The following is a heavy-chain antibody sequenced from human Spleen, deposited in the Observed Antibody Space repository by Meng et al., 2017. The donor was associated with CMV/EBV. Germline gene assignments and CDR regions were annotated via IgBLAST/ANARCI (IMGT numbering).Heavy chain of an antibody. J-gene: IGHJ3*02. CDR2: MYYTGTT. V-gene: IGHV4-39*07. D-gene: IGHD6-19*01. CDR3: ARVLESGWDHEAFDI. CDR1: GGSISSSSY. Sequence: SETLSLTCSVSGGSISSSSYWGGIRQPPGKGLEWIGSMYYTGTTDYNPSLKGRVTMSVDTSKQQFSLKLNSVTAADTAVYYCARVLESGWDHEAFDIWGQGTMVTVSS.